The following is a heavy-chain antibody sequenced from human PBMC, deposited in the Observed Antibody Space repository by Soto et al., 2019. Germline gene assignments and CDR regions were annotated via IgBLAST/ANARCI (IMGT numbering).Heavy chain of an antibody. CDR1: GGSISSGGYY. CDR3: ARGATYYDFWSGYYFDY. Sequence: SETLSLTCTVSGGSISSGGYYWSWIRQHPGKGLEWIGYIYYSGSTYYNPSLKSRVTISVDTSKNQFSLKLSSVTAADTAVYYCARGATYYDFWSGYYFDYWGQGTLVTVSS. CDR2: IYYSGST. D-gene: IGHD3-3*01. J-gene: IGHJ4*02. V-gene: IGHV4-31*03.